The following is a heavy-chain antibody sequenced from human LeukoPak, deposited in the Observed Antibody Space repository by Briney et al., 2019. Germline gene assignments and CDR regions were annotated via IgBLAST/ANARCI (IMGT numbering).Heavy chain of an antibody. J-gene: IGHJ6*03. Sequence: PGGSLRLSCAASGFTFSSYSMNWVRQAPGKGLEWVSSISSSSSYIYYADSVKGRFTISRDNAKNSLYLQMNSLRAEDTAVYYCARDGTYCGGDCLYYYYYMDVWGKGTTVTVSS. CDR1: GFTFSSYS. CDR2: ISSSSSYI. D-gene: IGHD2-21*01. V-gene: IGHV3-21*01. CDR3: ARDGTYCGGDCLYYYYYMDV.